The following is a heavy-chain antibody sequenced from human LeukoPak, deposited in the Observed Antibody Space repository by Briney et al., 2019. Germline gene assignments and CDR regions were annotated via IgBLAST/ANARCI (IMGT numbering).Heavy chain of an antibody. CDR1: GGTFSSYA. CDR2: INPSGGST. J-gene: IGHJ4*02. CDR3: ARGPVTTWVDY. V-gene: IGHV1-46*01. D-gene: IGHD4-17*01. Sequence: ASVKVSCKASGGTFSSYAISWVRQAPGQGLEWMGIINPSGGSTSYAQKFQGRVTMTRDTSTSTVYMELSSLRSEDTAVYYCARGPVTTWVDYWGQGTLVTVSS.